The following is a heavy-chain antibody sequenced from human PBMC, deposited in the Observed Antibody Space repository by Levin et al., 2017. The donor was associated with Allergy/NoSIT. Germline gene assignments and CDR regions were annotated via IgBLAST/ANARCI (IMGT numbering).Heavy chain of an antibody. CDR1: GYTFINYG. V-gene: IGHV1-18*01. CDR3: ARNGDSGDGIYATYYYGMDV. Sequence: GESLKISCKASGYTFINYGISWVRQAPGQGLEWMGWISGYTGKTDNAQKFQGRVTMTTDTSTRTAYMELRSLKSDDTAVYFCARNGDSGDGIYATYYYGMDVWGQGTTVTVSS. CDR2: ISGYTGKT. J-gene: IGHJ6*02. D-gene: IGHD5-12*01.